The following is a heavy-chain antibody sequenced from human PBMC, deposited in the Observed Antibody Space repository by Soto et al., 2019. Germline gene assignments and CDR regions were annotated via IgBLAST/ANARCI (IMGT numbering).Heavy chain of an antibody. CDR2: VNGDSGNT. CDR3: SRGSGLNDGSDL. Sequence: QIPLVQSGAEVKKPGASVKVSCKASGYNFTNYGITWVRQAPGQGLEWVGWVNGDSGNTNYAPKMEGRVTMTTDASTSTADIELRSLRSDDTAVYYCSRGSGLNDGSDLWGQGTVVTV. CDR1: GYNFTNYG. V-gene: IGHV1-18*01. J-gene: IGHJ3*01.